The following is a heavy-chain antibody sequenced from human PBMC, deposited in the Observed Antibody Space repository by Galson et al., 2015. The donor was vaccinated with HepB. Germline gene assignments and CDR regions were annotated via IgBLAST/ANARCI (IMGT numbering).Heavy chain of an antibody. CDR1: GYTFIGYY. CDR2: IDPKTGDI. Sequence: SVKVSCKASGYTFIGYYLHWVRQAPGQGLEWMGRIDPKTGDIKYEQKFRGRVTITRDSSISTAYMELSSLTFDDTAFYYCVRDAQVSADYWGQGTLVTVSS. J-gene: IGHJ4*02. CDR3: VRDAQVSADY. V-gene: IGHV1-2*06. D-gene: IGHD2-8*01.